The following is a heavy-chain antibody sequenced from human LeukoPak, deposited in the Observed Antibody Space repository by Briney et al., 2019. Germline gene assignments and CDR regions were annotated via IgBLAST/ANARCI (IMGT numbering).Heavy chain of an antibody. CDR3: AKGGGYEAQYYYYYLDV. D-gene: IGHD5-12*01. CDR1: GFTFSSYG. J-gene: IGHJ6*03. CDR2: IRFDGSNK. Sequence: GGSLRLSCAASGFTFSSYGMSWVRQAPGKGLEWVAFIRFDGSNKYYADSVKGRFTISRDNSKNTLYLQMKSLRAEDTAVYYCAKGGGYEAQYYYYYLDVWGKGTTVTISS. V-gene: IGHV3-30*02.